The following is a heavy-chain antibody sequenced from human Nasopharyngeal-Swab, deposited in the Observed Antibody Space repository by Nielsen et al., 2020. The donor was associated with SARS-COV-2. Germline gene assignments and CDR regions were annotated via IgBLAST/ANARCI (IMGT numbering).Heavy chain of an antibody. V-gene: IGHV4-59*12. CDR3: ARGTFGYTYTRPENNWFDP. Sequence: SETLSLTCTVSGGSISSYYWSWIRQPPGKRLEWIGYFFHSGRTDYNPSLKSRVTISVDTSKNQFSLKLTSVTAADTAVYYCARGTFGYTYTRPENNWFDPWGQGILVTVSS. CDR2: FFHSGRT. D-gene: IGHD5-18*01. CDR1: GGSISSYY. J-gene: IGHJ5*02.